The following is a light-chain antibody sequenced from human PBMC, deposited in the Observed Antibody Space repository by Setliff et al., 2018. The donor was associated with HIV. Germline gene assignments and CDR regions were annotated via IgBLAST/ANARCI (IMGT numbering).Light chain of an antibody. CDR1: SGPVSTTSY. CDR3: MLYTGSGVAV. Sequence: QTVVTQEASFSVSPGGKVTLTFGVTSGPVSTTSYPAWFRQAPGQAPRTLIYNTNSRSPGVPVRFSGSIFGNKATLTLSRAQADDEGHYYWMLYTGSGVAVVGGGTKVTVL. J-gene: IGLJ2*01. CDR2: NTN. V-gene: IGLV8-61*01.